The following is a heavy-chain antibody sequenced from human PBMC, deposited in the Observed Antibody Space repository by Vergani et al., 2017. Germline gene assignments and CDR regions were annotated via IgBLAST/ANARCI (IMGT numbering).Heavy chain of an antibody. CDR1: GDTFTSYY. D-gene: IGHD3-10*01. V-gene: IGHV1-46*03. Sequence: QVQLVQSGAEVKKPGSSVTVSCKASGDTFTSYYMHWVRQAPGQGLEWMGIINPSGGSTSYAQKFQGRVTMTRDTSTSTVYMELSSLRSEDTAVYYCARVTMVRGDSGVDYWGQGTLVTVSS. CDR2: INPSGGST. J-gene: IGHJ4*02. CDR3: ARVTMVRGDSGVDY.